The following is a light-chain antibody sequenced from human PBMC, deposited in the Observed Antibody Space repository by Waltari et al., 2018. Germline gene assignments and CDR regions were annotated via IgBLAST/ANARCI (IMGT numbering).Light chain of an antibody. CDR3: GTWDSSLRTYV. CDR2: DNY. J-gene: IGLJ1*01. Sequence: QSVLTQPPAVSAAPGQKVTISCSGSSSHTGSYEVCWYQQLPGTAPKVLIYDNYRRPSGTPDRFSGSRSGSSATLAITGLQTGDEGDYYCGTWDSSLRTYVFGTGTKVTVL. CDR1: SSHTGSYE. V-gene: IGLV1-51*01.